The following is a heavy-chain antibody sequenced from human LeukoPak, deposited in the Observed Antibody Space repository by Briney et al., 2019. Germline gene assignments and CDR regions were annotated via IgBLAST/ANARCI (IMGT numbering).Heavy chain of an antibody. J-gene: IGHJ4*02. Sequence: GGPLRLSCAASGFTFSNYAMSWVRQAPGEGLEWVSTNADSLKGRLTISRDNSKNTLYLQMSRLRADDTAVYYCTKGGWGTVLDYWGQGTLVTVSS. V-gene: IGHV3-23*01. CDR1: GFTFSNYA. CDR3: TKGGWGTVLDY. D-gene: IGHD3-10*01.